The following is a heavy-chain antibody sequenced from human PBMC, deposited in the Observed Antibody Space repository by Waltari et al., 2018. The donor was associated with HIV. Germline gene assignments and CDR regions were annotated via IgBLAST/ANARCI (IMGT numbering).Heavy chain of an antibody. CDR3: ARAGDSNDGYWCFHL. CDR2: SYSGGSI. CDR1: GFSVSSKY. J-gene: IGHJ2*01. D-gene: IGHD4-4*01. Sequence: EVQLVESGGGLIQPGGSLRLSFAASGFSVSSKYMSWVRQDPGKGLEWVAGSYSGGSIYYADYVKGRFTISRDNSKNTLYLQMNSLRADDTAVYYCARAGDSNDGYWCFHLWGRGTLVTVSS. V-gene: IGHV3-53*01.